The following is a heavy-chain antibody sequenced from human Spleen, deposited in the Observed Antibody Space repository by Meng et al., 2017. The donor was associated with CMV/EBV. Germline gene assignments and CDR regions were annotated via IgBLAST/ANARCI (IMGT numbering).Heavy chain of an antibody. CDR2: KRYDGSNK. D-gene: IGHD6-13*01. CDR3: AKERSRSSSWYYFDY. V-gene: IGHV3-30*02. J-gene: IGHJ4*02. CDR1: GFTFSSYG. Sequence: QVQLVESGVGVVQPGGSLRLSCAASGFTFSSYGMHWGRQAPGKGLGWVAFKRYDGSNKYYADSVKGRFTISRDNSKNTLYLQMNSLRAEDTAVYYCAKERSRSSSWYYFDYWGQGTLVTVSS.